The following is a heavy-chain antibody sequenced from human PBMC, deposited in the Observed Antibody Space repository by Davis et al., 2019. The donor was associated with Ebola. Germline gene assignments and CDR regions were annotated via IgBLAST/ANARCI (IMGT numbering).Heavy chain of an antibody. CDR3: ARRVDVAAAGTFYYGMDV. CDR1: GYSFTSYW. CDR2: IYPGDSDT. V-gene: IGHV5-51*01. J-gene: IGHJ6*02. Sequence: GESLKISCKGSGYSFTSYWIGWVRQMPGKGLEWMGIIYPGDSDTRYSPSFQGQVTISADKSISTAYLQWSSLKASDTAMYYCARRVDVAAAGTFYYGMDVWGQGTTVTVS. D-gene: IGHD6-13*01.